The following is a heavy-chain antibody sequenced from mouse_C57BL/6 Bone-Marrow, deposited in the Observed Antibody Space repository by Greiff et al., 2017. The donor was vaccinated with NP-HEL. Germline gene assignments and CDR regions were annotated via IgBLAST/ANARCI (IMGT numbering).Heavy chain of an antibody. Sequence: EVKLEESGGGLVQPGGSLKLSCAASGFTFSDYYMYWVRQTPEKRLEWVAYISNGGGSTYYPDTVKGRFTISRDNAKNTLYLQMSRLKSEDTAMYYCARRGGTLYYFDYWGQGTTLTVSS. D-gene: IGHD3-3*01. CDR2: ISNGGGST. V-gene: IGHV5-12*01. CDR3: ARRGGTLYYFDY. J-gene: IGHJ2*01. CDR1: GFTFSDYY.